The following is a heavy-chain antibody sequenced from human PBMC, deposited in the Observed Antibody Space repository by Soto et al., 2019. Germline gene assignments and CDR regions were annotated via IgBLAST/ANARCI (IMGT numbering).Heavy chain of an antibody. V-gene: IGHV4-38-2*01. D-gene: IGHD3-22*01. Sequence: PSETLSLTCAVSGYSISSGYYWGWIRQPPGKGVEWFWSIYHSGTTYSNPSLNSRVTISVATTKNQFSLKLSSVTAADTAVYYCARAMGDYYDSSGYPYWFDPWGQGTLVTVSS. CDR2: IYHSGTT. J-gene: IGHJ5*02. CDR3: ARAMGDYYDSSGYPYWFDP. CDR1: GYSISSGYY.